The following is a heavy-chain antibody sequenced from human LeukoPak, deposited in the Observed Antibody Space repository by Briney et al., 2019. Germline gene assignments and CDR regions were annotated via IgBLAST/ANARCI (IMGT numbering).Heavy chain of an antibody. CDR1: GGSFRGYY. J-gene: IGHJ3*02. Sequence: PSETLSLTCAVYGGSFRGYYWSWIRQPPGKGLEWIGEINHSGSTNYNPSLKSRVTISVDTSKNQFSLKLSSVTAADAAVYYCARPVGATVFDIWGQGTMVTVSS. D-gene: IGHD1-26*01. V-gene: IGHV4-34*01. CDR2: INHSGST. CDR3: ARPVGATVFDI.